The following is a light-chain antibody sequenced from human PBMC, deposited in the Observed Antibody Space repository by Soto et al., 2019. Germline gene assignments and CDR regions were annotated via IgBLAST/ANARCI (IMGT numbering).Light chain of an antibody. CDR2: KAS. V-gene: IGKV1-5*03. J-gene: IGKJ1*01. Sequence: DIQMTQSPSTLSGSVGDRVTITCRASQTISSWLAWYQQKPGKAPKLLIYKASTLKTGVPSRFSGSGSGTEFTLTIRSLQPDDFATYYCQHYNSYSAAFGPGTKVE. CDR1: QTISSW. CDR3: QHYNSYSAA.